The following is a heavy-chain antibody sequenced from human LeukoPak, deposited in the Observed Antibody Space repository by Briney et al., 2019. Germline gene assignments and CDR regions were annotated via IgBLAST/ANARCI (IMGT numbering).Heavy chain of an antibody. Sequence: GASVKVSCKASGYTFTGYYMHWVRQAPGQGLEWMGRINPNSGGTNYAQKFQGRVTMTRDTSISTAYMELSSLRSEDTAVYYCAREGQSVAGDNWFDHWGQGTLVTVSS. V-gene: IGHV1-2*06. CDR1: GYTFTGYY. CDR3: AREGQSVAGDNWFDH. D-gene: IGHD6-19*01. J-gene: IGHJ5*02. CDR2: INPNSGGT.